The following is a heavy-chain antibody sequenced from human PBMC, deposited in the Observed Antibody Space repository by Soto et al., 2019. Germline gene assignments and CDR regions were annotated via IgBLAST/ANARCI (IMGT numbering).Heavy chain of an antibody. CDR2: IWYDGSNK. CDR1: GFTFSSYG. V-gene: IGHV3-33*01. J-gene: IGHJ4*02. CDR3: ARDRTDYGSGYFDY. Sequence: QVQLVESGGGVVQPGRSLRLSCAASGFTFSSYGMHWVRQAPGKGLEWVAVIWYDGSNKYYADSVKGRFTISRDNSKNTLYLQMNSQRAEDTAVYYCARDRTDYGSGYFDYWGQGTLVTVSS. D-gene: IGHD3-10*01.